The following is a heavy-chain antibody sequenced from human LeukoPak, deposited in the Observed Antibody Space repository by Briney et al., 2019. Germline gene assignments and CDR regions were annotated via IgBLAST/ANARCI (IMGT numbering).Heavy chain of an antibody. V-gene: IGHV4-34*01. CDR3: ARGILGSWYGWDNYYYGMDV. D-gene: IGHD6-13*01. CDR1: GGSFSGYY. J-gene: IGHJ6*02. Sequence: SETLSLTCAVYGGSFSGYYWSWIRQPPGKGLEWIGEINHSGSTNYNPSLKSRVTISVDTSKNQFSLKLSSVTAADTAVYYCARGILGSWYGWDNYYYGMDVWGQGTTVTVSS. CDR2: INHSGST.